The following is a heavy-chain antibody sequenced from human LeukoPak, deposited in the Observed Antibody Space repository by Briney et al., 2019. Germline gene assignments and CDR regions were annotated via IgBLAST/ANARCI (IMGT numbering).Heavy chain of an antibody. Sequence: GGSLRLSCAASGFTFSSYGMSWVRQAPGRGLEWVAAISSSGGTTYYADSVKGRFTISRDNSKNTLYLQMNSLRAEDTAIYYCAKNGDRGAYCSGGSCYPYYYYYMDVWGKGTTVTISS. V-gene: IGHV3-23*01. D-gene: IGHD2-15*01. CDR3: AKNGDRGAYCSGGSCYPYYYYYMDV. CDR2: ISSSGGTT. CDR1: GFTFSSYG. J-gene: IGHJ6*03.